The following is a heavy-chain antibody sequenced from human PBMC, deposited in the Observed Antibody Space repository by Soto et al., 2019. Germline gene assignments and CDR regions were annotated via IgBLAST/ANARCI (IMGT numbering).Heavy chain of an antibody. CDR2: IIPIFGTA. D-gene: IGHD3-16*02. V-gene: IGHV1-69*06. Sequence: SVKVSCKASGGTFSSYAISWVRQAPGQGLEWMGGIIPIFGTANYAQKFQGRVTITADKSTSTAYMELSSLGSEDTAVYYCASAFSLWEPAGQDLYGMDLWGQGTTVTVSS. CDR3: ASAFSLWEPAGQDLYGMDL. J-gene: IGHJ6*02. CDR1: GGTFSSYA.